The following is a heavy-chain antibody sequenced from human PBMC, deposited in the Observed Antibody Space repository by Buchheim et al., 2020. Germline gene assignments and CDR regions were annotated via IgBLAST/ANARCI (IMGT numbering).Heavy chain of an antibody. CDR3: ARDISQYRTRYYGMDV. CDR2: INQDGSEK. CDR1: GFSLSKYW. J-gene: IGHJ6*02. V-gene: IGHV3-7*01. Sequence: EVQLVESGGGLVQPGGSLRLSCAASGFSLSKYWMRWVRQAPGKGLEWVANINQDGSEKHYVDSVKGRFTISRDNANTSLFLQMESLRAEDTALYYCARDISQYRTRYYGMDVWGQGTT. D-gene: IGHD1-1*01.